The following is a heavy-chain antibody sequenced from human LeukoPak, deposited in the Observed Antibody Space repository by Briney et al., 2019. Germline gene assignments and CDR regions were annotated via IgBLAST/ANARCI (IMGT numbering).Heavy chain of an antibody. CDR2: TWYDGSNK. J-gene: IGHJ4*02. D-gene: IGHD3-10*01. V-gene: IGHV3-33*01. Sequence: GGLLRLSCAASGFTFSSYGMHWVRQAPGKGLEWVAVTWYDGSNKYYADSVKGRFTISRDNSKNTLYLQMNSLRAEDTAVYYCARDFYVGSGSYYIGYWGQGTLVTVSS. CDR1: GFTFSSYG. CDR3: ARDFYVGSGSYYIGY.